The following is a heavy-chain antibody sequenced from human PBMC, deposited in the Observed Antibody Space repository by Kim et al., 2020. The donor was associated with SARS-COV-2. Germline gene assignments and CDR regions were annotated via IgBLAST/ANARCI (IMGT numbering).Heavy chain of an antibody. CDR3: ARGPYDFWSGYPSLDWFDP. Sequence: SETLSLTCAVYGGSFSGYYWSWIRQPPGKGLEWIGEINHSGSTNYNPSLKSRVTISVDTSKNQFSLKLSSVTAADTAVYYCARGPYDFWSGYPSLDWFDPWGQGTLVTVSS. CDR2: INHSGST. CDR1: GGSFSGYY. J-gene: IGHJ5*02. D-gene: IGHD3-3*01. V-gene: IGHV4-34*01.